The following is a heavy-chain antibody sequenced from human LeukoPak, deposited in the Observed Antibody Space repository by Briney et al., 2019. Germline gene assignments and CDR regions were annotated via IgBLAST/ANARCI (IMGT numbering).Heavy chain of an antibody. V-gene: IGHV3-66*01. CDR1: GFTVSSNY. CDR2: IYSGGST. D-gene: IGHD3-10*01. Sequence: GVSLRLSCAASGFTVSSNYMSWVRQAPGKGLEWVSVIYSGGSTYYADSVKGRFTISRDNSKNTLYLQMNSLRAEDTAVYYCARSGFSYFFDYWGQGTLVTVSS. J-gene: IGHJ4*02. CDR3: ARSGFSYFFDY.